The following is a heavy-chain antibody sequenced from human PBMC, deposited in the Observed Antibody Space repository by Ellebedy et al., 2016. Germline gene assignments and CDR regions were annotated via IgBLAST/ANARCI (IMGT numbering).Heavy chain of an antibody. V-gene: IGHV1-8*01. CDR3: ARVRRVSEAGPWFDP. CDR2: MNPISGST. D-gene: IGHD3-10*01. CDR1: GYTFISYD. Sequence: ASVKVSCXAAGYTFISYDINWVRQATGQGLEWMGWMNPISGSTGYAQNFQGRVTMTRDTSITTAYMELSSLASDDTAVYYSARVRRVSEAGPWFDPWGQGTLVTVSS. J-gene: IGHJ5*02.